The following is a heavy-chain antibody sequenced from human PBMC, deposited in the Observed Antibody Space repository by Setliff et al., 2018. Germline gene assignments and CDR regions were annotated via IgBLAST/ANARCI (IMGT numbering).Heavy chain of an antibody. J-gene: IGHJ4*02. Sequence: PSETLSLTCSVSGGSISSGSYYWGWIRQSPGKGLEWIGEINHSGSTNYIPSLKSRLTISVDTSKNQFSLKLSSVTAADTAMYYCRFWSGYYKNDYWGQGTLVTVSS. D-gene: IGHD3-3*01. V-gene: IGHV4-39*07. CDR2: INHSGST. CDR3: RFWSGYYKNDY. CDR1: GGSISSGSYY.